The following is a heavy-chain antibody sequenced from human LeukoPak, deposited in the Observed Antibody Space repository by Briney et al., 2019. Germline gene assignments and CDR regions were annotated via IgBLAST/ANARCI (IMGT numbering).Heavy chain of an antibody. CDR1: GGSISSGSYY. Sequence: SETLSLTCTVSGGSISSGSYYWSWIRQPAGKGLEWIGRIYTSGSTNYNPSLKSRVTISVDTSKNQFSLKLSSVTAADTAVYYRARDPSYSGSYSYYFDYWGQGTLVTVSS. J-gene: IGHJ4*02. V-gene: IGHV4-61*02. CDR3: ARDPSYSGSYSYYFDY. CDR2: IYTSGST. D-gene: IGHD1-26*01.